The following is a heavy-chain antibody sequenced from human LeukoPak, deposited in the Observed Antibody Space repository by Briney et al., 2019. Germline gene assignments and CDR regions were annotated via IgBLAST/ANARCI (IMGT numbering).Heavy chain of an antibody. CDR1: GYSLSELS. D-gene: IGHD1-26*01. J-gene: IGHJ5*01. CDR3: ATEKDLLLDS. V-gene: IGHV1-24*01. CDR2: FDPGDDET. Sequence: VASVNVSCKVSGYSLSELSTHWVRQAPGQGLEWMGGFDPGDDETIYAQKFQGRVTMTEDTSTDTAYLELSSLRSEDTAVYFCATEKDLLLDSWGQGTPVTVSS.